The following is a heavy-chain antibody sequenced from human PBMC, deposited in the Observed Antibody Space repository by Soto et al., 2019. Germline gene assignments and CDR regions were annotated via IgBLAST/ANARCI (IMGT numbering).Heavy chain of an antibody. J-gene: IGHJ5*02. CDR3: ARKDKSGYFNWFDP. CDR2: FFPSDSDT. Sequence: PGESLKISFRTSGYKFTSYWIAWVRQMPGKGLEWMGIFFPSDSDTRYSPSFQGQVTISADRSTSTVFLQWASLKASDTAVYFCARKDKSGYFNWFDPWGQGTLVTVSS. CDR1: GYKFTSYW. D-gene: IGHD3-22*01. V-gene: IGHV5-51*01.